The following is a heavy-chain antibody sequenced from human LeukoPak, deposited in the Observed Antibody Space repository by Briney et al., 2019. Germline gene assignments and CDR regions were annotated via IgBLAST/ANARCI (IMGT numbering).Heavy chain of an antibody. CDR2: IYYSGST. D-gene: IGHD5-12*01. CDR3: ARHEYSGYDYPYYFDY. V-gene: IGHV4-39*01. J-gene: IGHJ4*02. CDR1: GGSISSSSYY. Sequence: SETLSLTCTVSGGSISSSSYYWGWIRQPPGKGLEWIRSIYYSGSTYYNPSLKSRVTRPVDTSKNQFSLKLSSVTAADTAVYYCARHEYSGYDYPYYFDYWGQRTLVTVSS.